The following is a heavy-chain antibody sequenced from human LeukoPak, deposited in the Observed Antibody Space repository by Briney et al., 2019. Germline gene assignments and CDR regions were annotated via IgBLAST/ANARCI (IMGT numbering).Heavy chain of an antibody. CDR2: IYYSGST. CDR3: ASTVVADLFFDY. Sequence: SETLSLTCTVSGGSISSYYWSWIRQPPGKGPEWIGYIYYSGSTNYNPSLKSRVTISVDTSKNQFSLKLSSVTAADTAVYYCASTVVADLFFDYWGQGTLVTVSS. D-gene: IGHD4-11*01. J-gene: IGHJ4*02. CDR1: GGSISSYY. V-gene: IGHV4-59*01.